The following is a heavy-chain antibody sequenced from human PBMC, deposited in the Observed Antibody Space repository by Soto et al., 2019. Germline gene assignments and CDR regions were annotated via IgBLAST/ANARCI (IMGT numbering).Heavy chain of an antibody. V-gene: IGHV3-30-3*01. J-gene: IGHJ4*02. Sequence: GGSLRLSCAASGFTFSSYAMHWVRQAPGKGLEWVAVISYDGSNKYYADSVKGRFTISRDNSKNTLYLQMNSLRAEDTAVYYCARLSPDSTYFGYWGQGTLVTVSS. D-gene: IGHD3-22*01. CDR3: ARLSPDSTYFGY. CDR1: GFTFSSYA. CDR2: ISYDGSNK.